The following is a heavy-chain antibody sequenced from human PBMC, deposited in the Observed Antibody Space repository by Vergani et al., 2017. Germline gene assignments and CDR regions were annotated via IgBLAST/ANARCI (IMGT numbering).Heavy chain of an antibody. CDR3: ARHTTYTDS. D-gene: IGHD1-1*01. J-gene: IGHJ4*02. V-gene: IGHV5-51*01. CDR1: EYSFGNYW. CDR2: IYPADSDT. Sequence: EVELVQSGPEMRKPGESLKISCKGSEYSFGNYWIGWVRQMPGKGLEWMGSIYPADSDTRYSPSFQGQVNISADKSFSTAFLQWDSLKASDTALYYCARHTTYTDSWGQGTLVTVSS.